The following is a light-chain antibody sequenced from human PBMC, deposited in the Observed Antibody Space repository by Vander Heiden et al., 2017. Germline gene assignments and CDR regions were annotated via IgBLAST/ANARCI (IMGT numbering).Light chain of an antibody. J-gene: IGLJ3*02. CDR3: SSYKSSSTIVV. CDR2: DVN. CDR1: SGYVGGYNY. Sequence: QPALTRPASVSGSPGHAIVITCTGTSGYVGGYNYVSWYQQHPGEAPKLIIYDVNYRPSGVSSRFSGSKSGNTASLTISGLQAEDEADYYCSSYKSSSTIVVFGGGTKLTVL. V-gene: IGLV2-14*03.